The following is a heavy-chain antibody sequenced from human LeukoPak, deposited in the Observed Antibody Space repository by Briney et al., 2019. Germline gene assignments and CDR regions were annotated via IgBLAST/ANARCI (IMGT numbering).Heavy chain of an antibody. Sequence: GGSLRLSCAASGFTFDDYAMHWVRQAPGKGLEWVSGISWNSGSIGYADSVKGRFTISRDNAKNSLYLQMNSLRAEDTALYYCAKAHYGFYYFDYWGQGTLVTVSS. V-gene: IGHV3-9*01. CDR3: AKAHYGFYYFDY. CDR2: ISWNSGSI. CDR1: GFTFDDYA. J-gene: IGHJ4*02. D-gene: IGHD3-10*01.